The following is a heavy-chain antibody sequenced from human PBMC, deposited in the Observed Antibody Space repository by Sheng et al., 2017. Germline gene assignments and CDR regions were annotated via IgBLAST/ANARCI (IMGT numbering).Heavy chain of an antibody. V-gene: IGHV4-39*07. CDR2: VYYSGST. D-gene: IGHD6-6*01. CDR1: GGSVSSTSDY. Sequence: QVHLQESGPGLVKPSETLSLTCTVSGGSVSSTSDYWGWIRQPPGKGLEWIGNVYYSGSTYYNPSLKTRVTISVDTSKNQFSLKLTSVTAADTAVYYCARIRGIGPRPRFFDYWGQGTLGHRLL. J-gene: IGHJ4*02. CDR3: ARIRGIGPRPRFFDY.